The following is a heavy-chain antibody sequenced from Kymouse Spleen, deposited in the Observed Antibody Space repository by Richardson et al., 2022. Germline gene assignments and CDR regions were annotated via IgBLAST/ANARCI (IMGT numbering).Heavy chain of an antibody. J-gene: IGHJ3*02. Sequence: EVQLVESGGGLVQPGGSLKLSCAASGFTFSGSAMHWVRQASGKGLEWVGRIRSKANSYATAYAASVKGRFTISRDDSKNTAYLQMNSLKTEDTAVYYCTRRTGDGAFDIWGQGTMVTVSS. CDR3: TRRTGDGAFDI. CDR1: GFTFSGSA. CDR2: IRSKANSYAT. D-gene: IGHD7-27*02. V-gene: IGHV3-73*02.